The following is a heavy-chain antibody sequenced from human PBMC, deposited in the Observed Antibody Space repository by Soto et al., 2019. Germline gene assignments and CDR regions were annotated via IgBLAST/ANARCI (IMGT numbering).Heavy chain of an antibody. CDR1: GGSFSGYY. CDR2: INHSGGT. D-gene: IGHD3-3*01. Sequence: SSETLSLTCAVYGGSFSGYYWSWIRQPPGKGLEWIGEINHSGGTNYNPSLKSRVTISVDTSKNQFSLKLSSVTAADTAVYYCATISPSLYETFDYWGQGTLVTVSS. J-gene: IGHJ4*02. V-gene: IGHV4-34*01. CDR3: ATISPSLYETFDY.